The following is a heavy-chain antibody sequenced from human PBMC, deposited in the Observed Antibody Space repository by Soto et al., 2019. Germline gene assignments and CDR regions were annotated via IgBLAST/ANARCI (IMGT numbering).Heavy chain of an antibody. V-gene: IGHV1-46*01. CDR1: GYTFTSYY. J-gene: IGHJ6*02. CDR2: INPSGGST. D-gene: IGHD3-10*01. Sequence: ASVKVSCKASGYTFTSYYMHWVRQAPGQGLEWMGIINPSGGSTSYAQKFQGRVTMTRDTSTSTVYMELSSLRSEDTAVYYCARAMPYVSGSMSMTYGMDFWGQGTTVNVSS. CDR3: ARAMPYVSGSMSMTYGMDF.